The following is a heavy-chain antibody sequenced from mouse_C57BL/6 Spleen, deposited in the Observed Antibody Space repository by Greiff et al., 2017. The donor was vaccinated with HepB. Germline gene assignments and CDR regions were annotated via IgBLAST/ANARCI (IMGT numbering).Heavy chain of an antibody. CDR1: GYTFTSYW. CDR3: ARKDYGSSYAYFDY. D-gene: IGHD1-1*01. CDR2: IDPSDSYT. V-gene: IGHV1-69*01. J-gene: IGHJ2*01. Sequence: QVQLQQPGAELVMPGASVKLSCKASGYTFTSYWMHWVKQRPGQGLEWIGEIDPSDSYTNYNQKFKGKSTLTVDKSSSTAYMQLSSLTSEDSAVYYCARKDYGSSYAYFDYWGQGTTRTVSS.